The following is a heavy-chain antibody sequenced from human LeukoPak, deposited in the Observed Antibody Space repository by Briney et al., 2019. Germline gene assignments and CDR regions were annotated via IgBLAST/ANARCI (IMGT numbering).Heavy chain of an antibody. CDR2: ISNSGDST. J-gene: IGHJ4*02. CDR3: AKGRITARPPPDY. Sequence: GGSLRLSCAASGFTFTSYAITWVRQAQGKGLEWVSTISNSGDSTYYADSVKRRFTISRDNSKNTLYLQMNSLRAEDTAVYYCAKGRITARPPPDYWGQGTLVTVSS. CDR1: GFTFTSYA. D-gene: IGHD6-6*01. V-gene: IGHV3-23*01.